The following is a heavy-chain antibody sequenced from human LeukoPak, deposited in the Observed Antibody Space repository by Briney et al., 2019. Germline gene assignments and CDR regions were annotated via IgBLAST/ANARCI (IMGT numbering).Heavy chain of an antibody. D-gene: IGHD3-22*01. Sequence: ASVKVSCKASGYTFTSYGISWVRQAPGQGHEWMGWISAYNGNTNYAQKLQGRVTMTTDTSTSTAYMELRSLRSDDTAVYYCARDYYDSSGYNWFDPWGQGTLVTVSS. CDR2: ISAYNGNT. V-gene: IGHV1-18*01. J-gene: IGHJ5*02. CDR1: GYTFTSYG. CDR3: ARDYYDSSGYNWFDP.